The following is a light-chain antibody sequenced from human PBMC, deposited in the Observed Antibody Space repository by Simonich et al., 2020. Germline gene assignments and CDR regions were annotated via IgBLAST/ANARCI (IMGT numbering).Light chain of an antibody. Sequence: DIVMTQSPDSLAVSLGERATINCKSSQSVLYSSNNKNYLACYQQKPGQPPKLLIYWASTRDSGVPDRFSGSGSGTDFTLTISSLEPEDFAVYYCQQYYSTPYTFGQGTKLEIK. CDR1: QSVLYSSNNKNY. CDR2: WAS. J-gene: IGKJ2*01. CDR3: QQYYSTPYT. V-gene: IGKV4-1*01.